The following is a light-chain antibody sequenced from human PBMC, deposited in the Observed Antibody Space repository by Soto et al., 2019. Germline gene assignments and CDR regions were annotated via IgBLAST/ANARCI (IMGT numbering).Light chain of an antibody. V-gene: IGKV3-20*01. CDR3: QHYGSSLWT. CDR1: QSVSSSN. J-gene: IGKJ1*01. CDR2: GAS. Sequence: EIVLTQSPGTPSLSPGERATLSSRDSQSVSSSNLAWYQQKPGQAPRLLIYGASTRATGIPDRFSGSGSGTDFTLTISRLEPEDFAVYYCQHYGSSLWTFGQGTKVEIK.